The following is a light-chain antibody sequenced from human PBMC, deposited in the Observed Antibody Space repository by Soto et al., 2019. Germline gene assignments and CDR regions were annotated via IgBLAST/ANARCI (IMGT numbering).Light chain of an antibody. Sequence: IVLTQSPATLSLSPGERATLSCRASQSVSRHLAWYQQKPGQAPRLLIYDASNRATGVPARFSGSGSGTDFTLSISSLEPEDFAVYYCQQRNNWPPATFGGGTKVEIK. CDR3: QQRNNWPPAT. J-gene: IGKJ4*01. CDR2: DAS. V-gene: IGKV3-11*01. CDR1: QSVSRH.